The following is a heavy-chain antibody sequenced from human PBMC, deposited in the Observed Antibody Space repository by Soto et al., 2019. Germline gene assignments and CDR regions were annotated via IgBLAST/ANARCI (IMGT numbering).Heavy chain of an antibody. J-gene: IGHJ5*02. Sequence: SCAASGFTFSSYAMSWVRQAPGKGLEWVSAISGSGGSTYCADSVKGRFTISRDNSKNTLYLQMNSLRAEDTAVYYCAKDLYGENNWFDPWGQGTLVTVSS. CDR3: AKDLYGENNWFDP. D-gene: IGHD4-17*01. CDR2: ISGSGGST. V-gene: IGHV3-23*01. CDR1: GFTFSSYA.